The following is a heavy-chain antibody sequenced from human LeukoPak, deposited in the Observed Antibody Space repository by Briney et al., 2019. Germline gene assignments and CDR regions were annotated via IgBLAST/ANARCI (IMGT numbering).Heavy chain of an antibody. V-gene: IGHV3-33*01. CDR1: GFTFSSYG. D-gene: IGHD3-22*01. CDR2: IWYDGSYK. Sequence: GGSLRLSCAASGFTFSSYGMHWVRQAPGKGLEWVAVIWYDGSYKYYADSVKGRFTISRDNSKNTLYLQMNSLRAEDTAVYYCARNYYYDSTRQYYFDYWGQGTLVTVSS. J-gene: IGHJ4*02. CDR3: ARNYYYDSTRQYYFDY.